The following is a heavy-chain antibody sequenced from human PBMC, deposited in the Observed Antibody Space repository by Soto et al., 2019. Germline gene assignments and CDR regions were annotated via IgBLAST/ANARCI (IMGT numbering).Heavy chain of an antibody. D-gene: IGHD3-3*01. CDR2: IIPIFGTA. J-gene: IGHJ6*02. Sequence: ASVKVSCKASGGTFSSYAISWVRQAPGQGLKWMGGIIPIFGTANYAQKFQGRVTITADESTSTAYMELSSLRSEDTAVYYCARAIPSNYDFWSGYRSQYGMDVWGQGTTVTVSS. CDR1: GGTFSSYA. V-gene: IGHV1-69*13. CDR3: ARAIPSNYDFWSGYRSQYGMDV.